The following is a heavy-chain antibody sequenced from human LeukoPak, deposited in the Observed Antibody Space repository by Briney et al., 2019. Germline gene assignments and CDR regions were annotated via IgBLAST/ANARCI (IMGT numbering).Heavy chain of an antibody. Sequence: GGSLRLSCAASGVTFSSYTMSWVRQAPGKGLEWVSAISGSGGSTYYADSVKGRFTISRDNSKNTLYLQMNSLRAEDTAVYYCAKELGSSTWYYVCYWGQGTLVTVSS. CDR2: ISGSGGST. CDR1: GVTFSSYT. CDR3: AKELGSSTWYYVCY. D-gene: IGHD6-13*01. V-gene: IGHV3-23*01. J-gene: IGHJ4*02.